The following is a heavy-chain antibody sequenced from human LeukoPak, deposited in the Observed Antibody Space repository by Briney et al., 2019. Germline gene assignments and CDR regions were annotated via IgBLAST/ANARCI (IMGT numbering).Heavy chain of an antibody. CDR1: GGSSRGYY. D-gene: IGHD5-18*01. CDR2: INDSGST. CDR3: ARVGYSYVINDWSRTGLGAYPTKYYYHMDV. Sequence: PSETLSITCAVYGGSSRGYYWNWLWIRQSPGKGLEWIGEINDSGSTNYNPSLKSRVTISGDTSKNQFSLKLSSVTAADTAVYFCARVGYSYVINDWSRTGLGAYPTKYYYHMDVWGKGTTVTVSS. V-gene: IGHV4-34*01. J-gene: IGHJ6*03.